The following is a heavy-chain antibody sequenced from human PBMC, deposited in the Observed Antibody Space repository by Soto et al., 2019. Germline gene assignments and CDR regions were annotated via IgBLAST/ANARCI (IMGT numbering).Heavy chain of an antibody. Sequence: GASVKVSCKASGYTFTSYYMHWVRQAPGQGLEWMGIINPSGGSTSYAQKFQGRVTMTRDTSTSTVYMELSSLRSEDTAVYYCARDWGYGGYYDSSGYPWGQGTLVTVSS. CDR3: ARDWGYGGYYDSSGYP. V-gene: IGHV1-46*01. J-gene: IGHJ5*02. D-gene: IGHD3-22*01. CDR2: INPSGGST. CDR1: GYTFTSYY.